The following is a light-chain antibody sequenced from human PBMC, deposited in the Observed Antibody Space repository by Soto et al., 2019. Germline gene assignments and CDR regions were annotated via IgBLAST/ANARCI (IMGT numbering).Light chain of an antibody. CDR3: QQYNIGYT. J-gene: IGKJ2*01. CDR1: QSISSY. Sequence: DIQMTQSTSSLSASVGDRVTITCRASQSISSYLKWYQQKPGKAPKLLIYGASSLESGVPSRFSGSGSGTEFTLTISSLQPDDFATYYCQQYNIGYTFGQGTKVDIK. V-gene: IGKV1-5*01. CDR2: GAS.